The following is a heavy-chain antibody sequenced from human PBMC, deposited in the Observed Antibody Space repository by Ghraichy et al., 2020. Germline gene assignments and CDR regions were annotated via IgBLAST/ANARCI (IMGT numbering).Heavy chain of an antibody. J-gene: IGHJ4*02. V-gene: IGHV3-33*01. CDR3: ARDRDYGDYVVDY. D-gene: IGHD4-17*01. CDR2: IWYDGSNK. CDR1: GFTFSSYG. Sequence: GGSLRLSCAASGFTFSSYGMHWVRQAPGKGLEWVAVIWYDGSNKYYADSVKGRFTISRDNSKNTLYLQMNSLRAEDTAVYYCARDRDYGDYVVDYWGQGTLVTVSS.